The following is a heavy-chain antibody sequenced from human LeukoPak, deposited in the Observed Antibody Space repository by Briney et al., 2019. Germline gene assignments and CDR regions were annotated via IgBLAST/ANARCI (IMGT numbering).Heavy chain of an antibody. J-gene: IGHJ6*03. Sequence: GASVKVSCKASGGTFSSYAISWVRQAPGQGLEWMGWMNPNSGNTGYAQKFQGRVTMTRNTSISTAYMELSSLRSEDTAVYYCARGRREQHLPLQTYYYYMDVWGKGTTVTVSS. CDR2: MNPNSGNT. CDR3: ARGRREQHLPLQTYYYYMDV. CDR1: GGTFSSYA. V-gene: IGHV1-8*02. D-gene: IGHD6-13*01.